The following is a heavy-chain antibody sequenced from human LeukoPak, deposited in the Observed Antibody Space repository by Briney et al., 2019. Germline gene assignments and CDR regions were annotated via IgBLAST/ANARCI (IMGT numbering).Heavy chain of an antibody. CDR2: IYYSGST. J-gene: IGHJ4*02. V-gene: IGHV4-59*08. Sequence: SSETLSLTCTVSGGSISSYYWSWIRQPPGKGLEWIGYIYYSGSTNYNPSLKSRVTISVDTSKNQFSLKLSSVTASDRAIYYCARHLASRSSSGWYYVDYWGQGTLVTVSS. CDR1: GGSISSYY. D-gene: IGHD6-19*01. CDR3: ARHLASRSSSGWYYVDY.